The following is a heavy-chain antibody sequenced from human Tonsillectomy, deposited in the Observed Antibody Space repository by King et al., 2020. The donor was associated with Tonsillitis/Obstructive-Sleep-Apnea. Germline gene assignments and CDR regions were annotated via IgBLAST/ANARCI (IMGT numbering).Heavy chain of an antibody. CDR2: IIYNLGIA. V-gene: IGHV1-69*10. J-gene: IGHJ6*02. CDR1: GDTFSSHA. CDR3: AHSREGSNHFYYYGMAV. Sequence: QLVQSGAEVKKPGSSVKVSCKASGDTFSSHAITWVRQAPGQGLEWLGGIIYNLGIANYAHKFQGRVTITADKSTSTTYLEVSRLRFEDTAVYHCAHSREGSNHFYYYGMAVWGQGTTVTVS.